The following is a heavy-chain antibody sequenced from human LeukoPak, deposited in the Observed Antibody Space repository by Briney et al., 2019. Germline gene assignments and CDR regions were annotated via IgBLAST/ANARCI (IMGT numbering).Heavy chain of an antibody. Sequence: GGSLRLSCAASGFTFSSYAMSLVRLAPGKGLEWVSTISGSGGSTYYADSVKGRFTISRDNSKNTLYLQMSSLRAEDTAVYYCAKDGDQQLVLYYFDYWGQGTLVTVSS. CDR3: AKDGDQQLVLYYFDY. V-gene: IGHV3-23*01. CDR1: GFTFSSYA. J-gene: IGHJ4*02. CDR2: ISGSGGST. D-gene: IGHD6-13*01.